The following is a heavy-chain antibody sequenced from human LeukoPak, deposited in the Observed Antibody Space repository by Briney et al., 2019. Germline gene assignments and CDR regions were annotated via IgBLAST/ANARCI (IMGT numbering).Heavy chain of an antibody. CDR3: ARGGFTTDY. Sequence: VKGRFTISRDNAKNSLYLQMNSLRVEDTAVYYCARGGFTTDYWGQGVLVTVSS. J-gene: IGHJ4*02. D-gene: IGHD3-10*01. V-gene: IGHV3-21*06.